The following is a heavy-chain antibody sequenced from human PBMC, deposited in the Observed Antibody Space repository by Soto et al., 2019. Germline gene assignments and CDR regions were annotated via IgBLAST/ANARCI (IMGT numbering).Heavy chain of an antibody. Sequence: QLLQSGGSLVQPPGSLTLSCAASGFTLGTTDMSWVRQAPGEVLEWVSTIHGSGGVTYYADSVKGRFTISGDNSRNTVYLQMHSLRGDDTALYYCVKNSCWFNTWGQGALVTVSS. CDR2: IHGSGGVT. V-gene: IGHV3-23*01. J-gene: IGHJ5*02. CDR3: VKNSCWFNT. CDR1: GFTLGTTD.